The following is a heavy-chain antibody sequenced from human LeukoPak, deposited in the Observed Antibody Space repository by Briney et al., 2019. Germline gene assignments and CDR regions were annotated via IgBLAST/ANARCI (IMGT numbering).Heavy chain of an antibody. Sequence: GRSLRLSCAASGFTFSSYAMHWVRQAPGKGLEWVAVISYDGSNKYYADSVKGRFTISRDNSKNTLYLQMNSLRAEDTAVYYCARMVATFWDYWGQGTLVTVSS. J-gene: IGHJ4*02. CDR3: ARMVATFWDY. CDR2: ISYDGSNK. CDR1: GFTFSSYA. V-gene: IGHV3-30-3*01. D-gene: IGHD5-12*01.